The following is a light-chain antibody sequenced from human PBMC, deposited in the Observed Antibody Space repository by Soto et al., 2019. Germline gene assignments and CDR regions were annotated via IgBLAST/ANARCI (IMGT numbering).Light chain of an antibody. J-gene: IGKJ3*01. V-gene: IGKV3-20*01. CDR3: QQYGSSPFT. Sequence: EIVLTQSPGTLSLSTGERATLSCRASQSVSSNYLAWHQQKPGQAPRLLIYGASSRAAGIPDRFRGSGSGTDFTLTISRLEPEDFAVYYCQQYGSSPFTFGPGTKVDIK. CDR2: GAS. CDR1: QSVSSNY.